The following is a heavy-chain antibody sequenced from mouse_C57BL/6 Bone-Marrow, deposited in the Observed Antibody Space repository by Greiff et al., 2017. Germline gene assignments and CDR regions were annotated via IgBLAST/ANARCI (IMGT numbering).Heavy chain of an antibody. V-gene: IGHV2-2*01. Sequence: VQLQPSGPGLVQPSQSLSITCPVSGFSLTSYGVHWVRQSPGKGLEWLGVVWSGGSTDYHAAFISRLSLSKDNPKSQVFFKMNSLQADDTAIYYCARDPYYYGTFYYAMDYWGQGTSVTVSS. J-gene: IGHJ4*01. CDR2: VWSGGST. D-gene: IGHD1-1*01. CDR3: ARDPYYYGTFYYAMDY. CDR1: GFSLTSYG.